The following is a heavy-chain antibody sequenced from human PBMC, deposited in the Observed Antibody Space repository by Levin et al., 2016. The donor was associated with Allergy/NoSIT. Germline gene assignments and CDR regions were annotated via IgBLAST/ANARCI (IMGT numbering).Heavy chain of an antibody. D-gene: IGHD6-13*01. Sequence: GESLKISCAASGFTFSSYAMHWVRQAPGKGLEWVAVIWYDGSNKYYADSVKGRFTISRDNTKNTLYLQMSSLRLEDTAMYYCVVGYGSRWGTPWYFDLWGRGTLVTVSS. J-gene: IGHJ2*01. CDR2: IWYDGSNK. CDR1: GFTFSSYA. CDR3: VVGYGSRWGTPWYFDL. V-gene: IGHV3-33*08.